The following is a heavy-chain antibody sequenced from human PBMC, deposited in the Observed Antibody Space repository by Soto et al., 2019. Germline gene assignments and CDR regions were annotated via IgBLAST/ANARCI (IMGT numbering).Heavy chain of an antibody. J-gene: IGHJ5*02. CDR2: IIPIFGTA. CDR1: GGTFSSYA. CDR3: ARARIQLWLGWFDP. V-gene: IGHV1-69*01. D-gene: IGHD5-18*01. Sequence: QVQLVQSGAEVKKPGSSVKVSCKASGGTFSSYAISWVRQAPGQGLEWMGGIIPIFGTANYAQKFQGRVTITADESTSTAYMELSSLISEDTAVYYCARARIQLWLGWFDPWGQGTLVTVSS.